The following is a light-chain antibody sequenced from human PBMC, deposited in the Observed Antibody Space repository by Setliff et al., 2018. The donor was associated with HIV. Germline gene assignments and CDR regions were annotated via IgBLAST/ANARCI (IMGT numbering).Light chain of an antibody. Sequence: QSVLTQPPSVSGAPGQRVTISCTGSSSNIGAGYDVHWYQQLPGTAPKLLIYGNVNRPSGVPDRFSGSKSGTSASLAITGLQADDEADYYCQSYDSSLSGSDVFGTGTKGTVL. CDR2: GNV. CDR1: SSNIGAGYD. V-gene: IGLV1-40*01. CDR3: QSYDSSLSGSDV. J-gene: IGLJ1*01.